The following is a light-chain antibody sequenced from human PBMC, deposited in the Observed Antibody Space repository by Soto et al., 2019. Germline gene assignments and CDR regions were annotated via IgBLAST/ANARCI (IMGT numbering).Light chain of an antibody. V-gene: IGLV2-23*02. J-gene: IGLJ3*02. CDR2: EVS. CDR1: SSDVGSYDL. CDR3: CSYAGSSTEV. Sequence: QSALTQPASVSGSPGQSITISCTGTSSDVGSYDLVSWYQHHPGKAPKLMIYEVSKRPSGVSNRFSGSKSGNTASLTISGLKAEDEADYYCCSYAGSSTEVFGGGTKLTVL.